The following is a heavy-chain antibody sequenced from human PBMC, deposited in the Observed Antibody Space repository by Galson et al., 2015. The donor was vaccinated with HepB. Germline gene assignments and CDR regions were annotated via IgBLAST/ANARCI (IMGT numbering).Heavy chain of an antibody. Sequence: QSGADVKKPGESLRISCTGSGSSFTSYWISWVRQMPGKGLEWMGRIDPSDSYTNYSPSFQGHVTISADKSISTAYLQWSSLKASDTAMYYCARHGLGNYYGSGSYGYFDLWGRGTLVTVSS. J-gene: IGHJ2*01. CDR3: ARHGLGNYYGSGSYGYFDL. D-gene: IGHD3-10*01. V-gene: IGHV5-10-1*01. CDR2: IDPSDSYT. CDR1: GSSFTSYW.